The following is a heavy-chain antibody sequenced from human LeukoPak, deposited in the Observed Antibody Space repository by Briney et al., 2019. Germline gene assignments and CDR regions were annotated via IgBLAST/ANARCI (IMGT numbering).Heavy chain of an antibody. V-gene: IGHV4-38-2*02. J-gene: IGHJ5*02. Sequence: SETLSLTCTVSGDSLSTYYWSWIRQPPGKGLEWIGSIYHSGSTYYNPSLKSRVTISVDRSKNQFSLKLSSVTAADTAVYYCARGDYDILTGPTTPGDWFDPWGQGTLVTVSS. CDR3: ARGDYDILTGPTTPGDWFDP. CDR2: IYHSGST. CDR1: GDSLSTYY. D-gene: IGHD3-9*01.